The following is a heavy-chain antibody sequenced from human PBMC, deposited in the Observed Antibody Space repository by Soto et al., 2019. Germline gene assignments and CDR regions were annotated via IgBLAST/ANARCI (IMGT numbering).Heavy chain of an antibody. V-gene: IGHV1-2*04. J-gene: IGHJ4*02. CDR1: GYTFTGFH. D-gene: IGHD1-26*01. CDR3: ARGSVGTTTGFDY. CDR2: INPNGGGR. Sequence: QVQLVQSGAEVKQPGASVKVSCKASGYTFTGFHIHWVRQAPGQGLEWMGWINPNGGGRNYAQKFQGWVTMTRDTSTSTAYMELSRLKSDDTAVYYCARGSVGTTTGFDYWGQGTLVTVSS.